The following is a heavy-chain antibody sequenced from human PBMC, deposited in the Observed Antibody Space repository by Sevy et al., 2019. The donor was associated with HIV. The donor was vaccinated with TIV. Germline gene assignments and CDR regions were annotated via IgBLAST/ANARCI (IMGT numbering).Heavy chain of an antibody. CDR3: AREQVTGSMPVFLDS. D-gene: IGHD1-7*01. CDR1: GFTFSNYW. Sequence: GGSLRLSCAASGFTFSNYWMSWVRQAPGKGLECVANINQDGSEKYYLDSVKGRFIVSRDNAKNSLYLQMNSLRAEDSAVYYCAREQVTGSMPVFLDSWGRGSLVTVSS. CDR2: INQDGSEK. V-gene: IGHV3-7*01. J-gene: IGHJ4*02.